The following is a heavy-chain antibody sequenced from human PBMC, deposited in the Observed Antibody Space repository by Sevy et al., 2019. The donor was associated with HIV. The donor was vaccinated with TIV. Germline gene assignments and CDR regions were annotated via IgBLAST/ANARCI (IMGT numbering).Heavy chain of an antibody. Sequence: GGSLRLSCAASGFSFSSYWMSWVRQAPGKGREGVPNIKQDGREKYYVDSGKGRFTISRDNAKNSLYLQMNSLRAEDTAVYYCARDKRKGRFLEWLYTDYAFDIWGQGTMVTVSS. D-gene: IGHD3-3*01. CDR1: GFSFSSYW. J-gene: IGHJ3*02. V-gene: IGHV3-7*01. CDR2: IKQDGREK. CDR3: ARDKRKGRFLEWLYTDYAFDI.